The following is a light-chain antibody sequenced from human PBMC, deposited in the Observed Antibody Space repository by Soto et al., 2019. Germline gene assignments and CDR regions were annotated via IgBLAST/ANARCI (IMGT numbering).Light chain of an antibody. CDR2: EVS. V-gene: IGLV2-8*01. Sequence: QSALTQPPSASGSPGQSVTISCTGTSSDVGGYNYVSWYQQHPGKAPKLMISEVSKRPSGVPDRFSGSKSGNTASRTVSGLQAEDEADYYCSSFAGNNNVVFGGGTKLNVL. J-gene: IGLJ2*01. CDR1: SSDVGGYNY. CDR3: SSFAGNNNVV.